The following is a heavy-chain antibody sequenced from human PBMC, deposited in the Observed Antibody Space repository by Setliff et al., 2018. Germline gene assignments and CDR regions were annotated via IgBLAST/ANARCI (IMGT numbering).Heavy chain of an antibody. D-gene: IGHD6-19*01. Sequence: ASVKVSCKASGDTFSTYALSWVRQAPGQGLEWMGGIIPLLETAKYAQKFQGRVTITADESTTTVFMELNSLRSEDTAIYYCARDSRQWLEGGASGDMDIWGQGTMVTVSS. J-gene: IGHJ3*02. CDR1: GDTFSTYA. V-gene: IGHV1-69*13. CDR2: IIPLLETA. CDR3: ARDSRQWLEGGASGDMDI.